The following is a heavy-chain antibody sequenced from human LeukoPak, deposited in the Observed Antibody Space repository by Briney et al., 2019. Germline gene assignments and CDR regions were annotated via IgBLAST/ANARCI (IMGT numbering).Heavy chain of an antibody. V-gene: IGHV3-7*01. CDR2: IKHDGSDK. Sequence: GGSLTLSCAPSGFTFSTYWMSWVRQPPGKGLAWVANIKHDGSDKYYLDSVKGRFTISKDNAKNSLSLQMNSLTAEDTAVYYCARGGTRLSDYWGQGTLVTVSS. D-gene: IGHD1-7*01. CDR3: ARGGTRLSDY. CDR1: GFTFSTYW. J-gene: IGHJ4*02.